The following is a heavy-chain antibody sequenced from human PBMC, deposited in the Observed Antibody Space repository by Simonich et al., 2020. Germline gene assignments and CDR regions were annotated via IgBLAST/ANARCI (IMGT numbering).Heavy chain of an antibody. V-gene: IGHV4-34*01. CDR1: GGSFRGYY. J-gene: IGHJ4*02. CDR3: ARGLIGGSYYY. D-gene: IGHD1-26*01. CDR2: NNHSGST. Sequence: QVQLQQWGAGMLKPSETLSLTCAVYGGSFRGYYWSWFRQPPGKGLEWIGENNHSGSTKSNPSLKSRVTISVDTSKNQFSLKLSSVTAADTAVYYCARGLIGGSYYYWGQGTLVTVSS.